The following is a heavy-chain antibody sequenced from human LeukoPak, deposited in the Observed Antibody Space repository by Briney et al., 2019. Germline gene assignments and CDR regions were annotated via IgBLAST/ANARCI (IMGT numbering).Heavy chain of an antibody. CDR1: GFTFSSYA. V-gene: IGHV3-30-3*01. Sequence: GGSLRLSCAASGFTFSSYAMHWVRQAPGKGLEWVAVISYNGNNKYYAASVEGRFTISRDNSKNTLYLQMNSLRTEDTAVYYCAKEPGREGYNHSPEDWGLGTLVTVSS. CDR3: AKEPGREGYNHSPED. CDR2: ISYNGNNK. J-gene: IGHJ4*02. D-gene: IGHD5-24*01.